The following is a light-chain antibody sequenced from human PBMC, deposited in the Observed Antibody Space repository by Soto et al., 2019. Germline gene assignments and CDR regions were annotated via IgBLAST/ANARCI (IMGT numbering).Light chain of an antibody. CDR2: DVN. CDR3: SSYTVSSAPVI. V-gene: IGLV2-8*01. Sequence: QSALTQPPSASGSPGQSLTISCTGTSSDVGAHNYVSWYQQNPGKAPKLMLYDVNKRPSGVPDRFSGSKSGNTASLTVSGLQAEDEADYYCSSYTVSSAPVIFGGGTKLTVL. J-gene: IGLJ2*01. CDR1: SSDVGAHNY.